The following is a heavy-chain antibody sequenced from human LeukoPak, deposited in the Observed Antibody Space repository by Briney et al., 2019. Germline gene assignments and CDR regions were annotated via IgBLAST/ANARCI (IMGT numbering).Heavy chain of an antibody. D-gene: IGHD3-16*02. V-gene: IGHV2-5*02. CDR2: IYWDDDK. CDR3: ARTLVDYVWGSYRYTGFDY. CDR1: GFSLSTSGVG. Sequence: SGPTLVKPTQTLTLTCTFSGFSLSTSGVGVGWIRQPPGKALEWLALIYWDDDKRYSASLKSRLTITKDTSKNQVVLTMTNMDPVDTATYYCARTLVDYVWGSYRYTGFDYWGQGTLVTVSS. J-gene: IGHJ4*02.